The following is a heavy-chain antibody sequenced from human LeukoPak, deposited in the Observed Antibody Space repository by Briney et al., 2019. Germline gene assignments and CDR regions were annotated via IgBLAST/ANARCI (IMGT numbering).Heavy chain of an antibody. V-gene: IGHV1-69*13. CDR3: ARGGSTSCCPRTTREYYYYGMDV. D-gene: IGHD2-2*01. CDR2: IIPIFGTA. Sequence: GAPVKVSCKASGGTFSSYAISWVRQAPGQGLEWMGGIIPIFGTANYAQKFQGRVTITADESTSTAYMELSSLRSEDTAVYYCARGGSTSCCPRTTREYYYYGMDVWGKGTTVTVSS. J-gene: IGHJ6*04. CDR1: GGTFSSYA.